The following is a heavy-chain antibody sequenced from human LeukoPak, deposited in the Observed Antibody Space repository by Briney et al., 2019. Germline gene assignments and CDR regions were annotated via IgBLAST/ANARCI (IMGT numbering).Heavy chain of an antibody. Sequence: SETLSLTCTVSGVSISSYYWSWIRQPPGKGLEWIGYIYYSGSTNYNPSLKSRVTISVDTSKNQFSLKLSSVTAADTAVYYCARYGTTGRPYYYYGMDVWGQGTTVTVSS. D-gene: IGHD1-1*01. J-gene: IGHJ6*02. CDR2: IYYSGST. CDR1: GVSISSYY. CDR3: ARYGTTGRPYYYYGMDV. V-gene: IGHV4-59*01.